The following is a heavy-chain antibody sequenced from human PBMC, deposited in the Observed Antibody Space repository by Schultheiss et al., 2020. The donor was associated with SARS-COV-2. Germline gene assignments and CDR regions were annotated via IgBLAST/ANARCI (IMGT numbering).Heavy chain of an antibody. Sequence: SETLSLTCTVSGGSISSGGYYWSWIRQHPGKGLEWIGYIYYSGSTNYNPSLKSRVTISVDTSKNQFSLKLSSVTAADTAVYYCARGRGGSSAYGMDVWGQGTTVTVSS. CDR1: GGSISSGGYY. V-gene: IGHV4-61*08. CDR3: ARGRGGSSAYGMDV. D-gene: IGHD2-15*01. CDR2: IYYSGST. J-gene: IGHJ6*02.